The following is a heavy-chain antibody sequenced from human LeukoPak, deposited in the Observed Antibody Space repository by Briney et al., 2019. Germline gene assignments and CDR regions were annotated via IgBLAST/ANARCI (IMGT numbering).Heavy chain of an antibody. CDR3: ARDKGTRGSGVGAKVSVY. CDR2: ISAYNGNT. V-gene: IGHV1-18*01. Sequence: EASVKVSCKASGYTFTSYGISWVRQAPGQGLEWMGWISAYNGNTNYAQKLQGRVTMTTDTSTSTAYMELRSLRSDDTAVYYCARDKGTRGSGVGAKVSVYWGQGTLVTVSS. CDR1: GYTFTSYG. J-gene: IGHJ4*02. D-gene: IGHD1-26*01.